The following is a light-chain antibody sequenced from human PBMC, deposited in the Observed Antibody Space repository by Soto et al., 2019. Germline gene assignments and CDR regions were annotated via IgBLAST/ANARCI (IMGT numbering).Light chain of an antibody. Sequence: QSALTQPASVSGSPGQSITISCTGTSSDVGGYNYVSWYQQHPGTAPKLLIYGVTNRPSGVSTRFSGSKSGNTASLTISGLQAGGGAGYLCSFFSSYNTLLHRFGPRTKLTVL. V-gene: IGLV2-14*01. J-gene: IGLJ1*01. CDR2: GVT. CDR1: SSDVGGYNY. CDR3: SFFSSYNTLLHR.